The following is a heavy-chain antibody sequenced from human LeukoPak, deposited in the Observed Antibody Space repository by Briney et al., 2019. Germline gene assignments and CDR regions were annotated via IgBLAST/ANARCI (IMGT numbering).Heavy chain of an antibody. CDR2: IKQGGSEK. Sequence: PGGSLRLSCAASGFTFSLYWMTWVRQPPGKGLEWVANIKQGGSEKYYLDSVKGRFTISKDNVKNSLYLQMNDLRADDTAVYYCARDFGGYSYGYDYWGQGALVTVSS. CDR1: GFTFSLYW. D-gene: IGHD5-18*01. CDR3: ARDFGGYSYGYDY. V-gene: IGHV3-7*01. J-gene: IGHJ4*02.